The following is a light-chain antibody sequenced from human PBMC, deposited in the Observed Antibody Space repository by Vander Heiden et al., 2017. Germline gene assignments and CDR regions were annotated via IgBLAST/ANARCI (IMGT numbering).Light chain of an antibody. V-gene: IGLV1-44*01. Sequence: QSVLTQPPSASGSTGQRVTISCSGRSSNIGSNTVNWYQQLPGTAPKLLIYSNNQRPSGVPDRFSGSKSGTSASLAISGLQSEDEADYYCAAWDDSLNGVVFGGGTKLTVL. CDR3: AAWDDSLNGVV. CDR1: SSNIGSNT. CDR2: SNN. J-gene: IGLJ2*01.